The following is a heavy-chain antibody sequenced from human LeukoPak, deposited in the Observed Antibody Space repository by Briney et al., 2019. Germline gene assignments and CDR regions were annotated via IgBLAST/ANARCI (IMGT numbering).Heavy chain of an antibody. V-gene: IGHV4-39*01. CDR1: GDSMNSNAYW. CDR2: VSYSGST. D-gene: IGHD3-22*01. J-gene: IGHJ5*01. Sequence: SETLSLTCSVTGDSMNSNAYWWGWVRQPPGKGLEWIGSVSYSGSTNYNPSLKSRVIICVDTSKNQVSLQLSSVTAADTAVYYCARLWSFYHDSRGNWFDSWGQGTLVPVSS. CDR3: ARLWSFYHDSRGNWFDS.